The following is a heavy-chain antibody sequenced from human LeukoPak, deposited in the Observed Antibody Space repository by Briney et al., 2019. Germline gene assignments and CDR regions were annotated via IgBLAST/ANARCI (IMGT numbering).Heavy chain of an antibody. CDR3: AKDYGGSFHHPLEYYFDY. J-gene: IGHJ4*02. CDR1: GFTFSSYG. D-gene: IGHD1-26*01. Sequence: GRSLRLSCAASGFTFSSYGMHWVRQAPGKGLEWVAVISYDGSNKYYADSVKGRFTISRDNSKNTLYLQMNSLRAEDTAVYYCAKDYGGSFHHPLEYYFDYWGQGTLVTVSS. V-gene: IGHV3-30*18. CDR2: ISYDGSNK.